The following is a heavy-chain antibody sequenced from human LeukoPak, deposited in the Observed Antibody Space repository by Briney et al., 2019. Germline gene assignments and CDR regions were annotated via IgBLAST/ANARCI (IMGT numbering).Heavy chain of an antibody. CDR1: GGTFSSYA. V-gene: IGHV1-69*01. D-gene: IGHD5-18*01. CDR2: IIPIFGTA. J-gene: IGHJ6*03. CDR3: ARDKVSDAAMVQYYYYMDV. Sequence: SVKVSCKASGGTFSSYAISWVRQAPGQGLEWMGGIIPIFGTANYAQKFQGRVTITADESTSTAYMEPSSLRSEDTAVYYCARDKVSDAAMVQYYYYMDVWGKGTTVTVSS.